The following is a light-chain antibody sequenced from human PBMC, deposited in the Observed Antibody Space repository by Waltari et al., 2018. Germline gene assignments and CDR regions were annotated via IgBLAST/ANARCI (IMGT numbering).Light chain of an antibody. J-gene: IGLJ2*01. Sequence: QSALTQPPSASGSPGQSVTISCTGTSSDVGGYNYVSWYQQHPGKAPKLMIYEVSKRPSGVPYRFSGSKSGNTASLTVSGLQAEDEADYYCSSYAGGRVFGGGTKLTVL. CDR2: EVS. CDR3: SSYAGGRV. V-gene: IGLV2-8*01. CDR1: SSDVGGYNY.